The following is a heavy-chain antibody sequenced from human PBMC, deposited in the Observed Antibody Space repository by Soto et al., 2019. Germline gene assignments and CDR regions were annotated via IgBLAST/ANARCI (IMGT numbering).Heavy chain of an antibody. CDR3: AKVALVVAATPLYLDY. J-gene: IGHJ4*02. CDR1: GGSISSSGYY. V-gene: IGHV4-31*03. CDR2: IYYSGGT. D-gene: IGHD2-15*01. Sequence: SETLSLTCTVSGGSISSSGYYWSWIRQHPEKGLEWIGNIYYSGGTYYNPSLKSRLTISIDTSNNQFSLKLSSVTAEDTAVYYCAKVALVVAATPLYLDYWGQGTLVTVSS.